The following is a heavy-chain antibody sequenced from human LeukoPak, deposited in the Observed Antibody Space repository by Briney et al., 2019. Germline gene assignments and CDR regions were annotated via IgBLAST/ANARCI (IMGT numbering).Heavy chain of an antibody. J-gene: IGHJ4*02. V-gene: IGHV3-23*01. CDR3: AKEEYYFDY. CDR1: RFQFSSYA. Sequence: GGSLRLSCVASRFQFSSYAMSWVRQAPGKGLEWVSVISGSGGSTYYADSVKGRFTISRDNSKNTLYLQMNSLRAEDTAVYYCAKEEYYFDYWGQGTLVTVSS. CDR2: ISGSGGST.